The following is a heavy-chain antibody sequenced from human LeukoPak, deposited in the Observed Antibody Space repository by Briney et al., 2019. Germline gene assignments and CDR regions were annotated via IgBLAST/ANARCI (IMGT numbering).Heavy chain of an antibody. CDR2: ISSGSSYI. D-gene: IGHD3-22*01. CDR1: GFTFSIYS. J-gene: IGHJ3*02. V-gene: IGHV3-21*01. Sequence: GGSLRLSCAASGFTFSIYSMNWVRQAPGKGLEWVSSISSGSSYIYYVDSVKGRFTISRDNAKNSLYLQMNSLRAEDTAVYYCARDANYDDSGSHEDDAFDIWGQGTRVTVSS. CDR3: ARDANYDDSGSHEDDAFDI.